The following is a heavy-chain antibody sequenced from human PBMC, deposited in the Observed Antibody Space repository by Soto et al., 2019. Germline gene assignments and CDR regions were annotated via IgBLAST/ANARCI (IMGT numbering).Heavy chain of an antibody. V-gene: IGHV3-7*03. CDR2: IKHDGTEK. Sequence: EVQLVESGGGLVQPGGSLRLSCAASGFSLRTYWMNWVRQAPGKGLEWVANIKHDGTEKYYVDSVKGRFTISRDDAKNSLSLQMNSLRAEDTAVYYCARTNVYDYWGQGTLVTVSS. CDR3: ARTNVYDY. CDR1: GFSLRTYW. J-gene: IGHJ4*02. D-gene: IGHD1-1*01.